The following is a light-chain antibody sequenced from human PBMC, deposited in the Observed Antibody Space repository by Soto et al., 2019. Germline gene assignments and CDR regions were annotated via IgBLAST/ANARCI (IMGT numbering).Light chain of an antibody. CDR2: VAS. V-gene: IGKV3-20*01. J-gene: IGKJ3*01. CDR1: QSVSSSS. Sequence: EIVLTQYPGTLSLSPGERATLSCRASQSVSSSSLAWYQQKTGQAPRLLIYVASSMATGIPDRFSGSWSGTDFTLTISRMEPEGFAVYYCQQYGSSLFTFGPGTKVYIK. CDR3: QQYGSSLFT.